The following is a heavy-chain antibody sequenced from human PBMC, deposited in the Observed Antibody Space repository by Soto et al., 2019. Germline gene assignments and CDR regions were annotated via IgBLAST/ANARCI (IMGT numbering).Heavy chain of an antibody. CDR2: INHSGST. D-gene: IGHD2-21*02. CDR3: ATSSGDWYYYGMDV. J-gene: IGHJ6*02. V-gene: IGHV4-34*01. CDR1: GGSFSGYY. Sequence: SETLSLTCAVYGGSFSGYYWSWIRQPPGKGLEWIGEINHSGSTNYNPSLKSRVTISVDTSKNQFSLKLSSVTAADTAVYYCATSSGDWYYYGMDVWCQGTTVT.